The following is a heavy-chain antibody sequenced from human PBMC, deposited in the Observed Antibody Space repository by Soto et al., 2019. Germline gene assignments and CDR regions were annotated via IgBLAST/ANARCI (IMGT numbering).Heavy chain of an antibody. J-gene: IGHJ4*02. D-gene: IGHD3-10*01. CDR3: ARSATSGDQHFIDS. Sequence: QMQLLQSGAEVKKTGSSVKISCKTSGWIFTFQYLHWVRQAPGQGLEWLGWITPYNGNIKYAERFQDRISITRDNSLTPLFLELRNLKSEDTGLYYCARSATSGDQHFIDSWGQGNLVTVSS. V-gene: IGHV1-45*02. CDR1: GWIFTFQY. CDR2: ITPYNGNI.